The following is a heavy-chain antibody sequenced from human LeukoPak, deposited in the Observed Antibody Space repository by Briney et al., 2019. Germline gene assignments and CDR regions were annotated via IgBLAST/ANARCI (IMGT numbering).Heavy chain of an antibody. V-gene: IGHV3-7*01. CDR2: IGPDGSEK. J-gene: IGHJ4*02. CDR1: GFTFSNDW. D-gene: IGHD3-3*01. Sequence: QAGGSLRLSCAASGFTFSNDWMSWVRQAPGKWLEWVANIGPDGSEKYSVDSVKGRFTISRDNAKNTLYLQMNSLRGEDTGVYYCARDNGAYYHYWGQGALVTVSS. CDR3: ARDNGAYYHY.